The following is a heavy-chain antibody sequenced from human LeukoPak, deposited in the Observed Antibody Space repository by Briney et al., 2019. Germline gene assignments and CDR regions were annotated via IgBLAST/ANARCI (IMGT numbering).Heavy chain of an antibody. Sequence: ASVKVSCKASGYSFVDFGVSWVRQATGQGLEWMGWISTYTGNTDYAQNFQGRLTVTTDSYTSTTSIELRNLRSDDTAIYYCARVYSRYWMFYLDYWGKGTRVTVSS. V-gene: IGHV1-18*04. J-gene: IGHJ4*02. CDR2: ISTYTGNT. D-gene: IGHD2-15*01. CDR3: ARVYSRYWMFYLDY. CDR1: GYSFVDFG.